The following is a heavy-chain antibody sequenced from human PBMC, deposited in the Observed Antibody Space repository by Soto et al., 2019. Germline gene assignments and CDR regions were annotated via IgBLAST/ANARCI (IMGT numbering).Heavy chain of an antibody. D-gene: IGHD5-18*01. CDR3: ARLHSHGTYGMDV. CDR2: IIPIFGTT. V-gene: IGHV1-69*01. J-gene: IGHJ6*02. Sequence: QMHLVQSGAEVKKPGSSVKVSCKASGGSFTYTLSWVRQAPGQGLEWMGGIIPIFGTTNYAQKFQGRVTITADESTKTAYMELSTLRSEDTAVYYCARLHSHGTYGMDVWGQGPTVTVSS. CDR1: GGSFTYT.